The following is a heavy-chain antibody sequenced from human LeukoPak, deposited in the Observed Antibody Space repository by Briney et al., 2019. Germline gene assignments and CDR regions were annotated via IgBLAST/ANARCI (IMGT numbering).Heavy chain of an antibody. J-gene: IGHJ4*02. D-gene: IGHD6-19*01. CDR1: GFTFSSYG. V-gene: IGHV3-30*02. CDR2: IRYDGSNK. Sequence: PGGSLRLSCAASGFTFSSYGMHWVRQAPGKGLEWVAFIRYDGSNKYYADSVKGRFTISRDNSKNTLYLQMNSLRAEDTAVYYCAKGPIAVAGPDYYFDYWGQGTLVTVSS. CDR3: AKGPIAVAGPDYYFDY.